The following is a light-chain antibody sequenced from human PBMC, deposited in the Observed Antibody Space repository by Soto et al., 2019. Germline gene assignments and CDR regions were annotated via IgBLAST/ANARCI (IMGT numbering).Light chain of an antibody. CDR2: DVS. CDR1: SSDVGGYNY. CDR3: SSYTSSSTFYV. V-gene: IGLV2-14*01. Sequence: QSALTQPASVSGSPGQSITISCTGTSSDVGGYNYVSWYQQHPGKAPKFMIYDVSNRPSGVSTRFSGSKSGNTASLTISGLQAEDEADYYCSSYTSSSTFYVFGTGTKVTVL. J-gene: IGLJ1*01.